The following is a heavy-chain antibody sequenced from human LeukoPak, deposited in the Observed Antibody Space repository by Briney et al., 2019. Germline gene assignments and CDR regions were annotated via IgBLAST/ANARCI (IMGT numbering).Heavy chain of an antibody. CDR1: GFTFSSYA. Sequence: AGGSLRLSCAASGFTFSSYAMSWVRQAPGKGLEWVSAISGSGGSTYYADSVKGRFTIPRDNSKNTLYLQMNSLRAEDTAVYYCAKSTAIAVAGDDYWGQGTLVTVSS. J-gene: IGHJ4*02. D-gene: IGHD6-19*01. CDR2: ISGSGGST. CDR3: AKSTAIAVAGDDY. V-gene: IGHV3-23*01.